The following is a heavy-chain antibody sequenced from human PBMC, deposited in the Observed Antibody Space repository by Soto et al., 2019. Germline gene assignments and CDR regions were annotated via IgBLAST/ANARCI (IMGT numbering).Heavy chain of an antibody. V-gene: IGHV4-31*03. Sequence: PSETLSLTCTFSGGSISSGGYYWTWIRQHPGKGLEWIGYIYYSGSTYYNPSLKSRVTISVDTSKNQFSLKLSSVTAADTAVYYCVTNRGSYVAGASDIWGQGTMVTVSS. J-gene: IGHJ3*02. CDR2: IYYSGST. D-gene: IGHD3-16*01. CDR1: GGSISSGGYY. CDR3: VTNRGSYVAGASDI.